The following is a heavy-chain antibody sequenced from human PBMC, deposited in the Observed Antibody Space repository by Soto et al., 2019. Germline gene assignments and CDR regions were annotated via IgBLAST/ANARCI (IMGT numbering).Heavy chain of an antibody. V-gene: IGHV1-69*08. D-gene: IGHD6-6*01. Sequence: QVPLVQSGAEVKKPGSSVKVSCKASGGTFSSYTISWVRQAPGQGLEWMGRIIPILGIANYAQKFQGRVTITADKSTSTAYMELSSLRSEDTAVYYCARELEATGIYSSSPHYWFDPWGQGTLVTVSS. CDR1: GGTFSSYT. CDR3: ARELEATGIYSSSPHYWFDP. J-gene: IGHJ5*02. CDR2: IIPILGIA.